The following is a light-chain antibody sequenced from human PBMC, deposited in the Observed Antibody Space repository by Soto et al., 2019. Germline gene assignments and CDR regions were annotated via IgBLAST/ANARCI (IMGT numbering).Light chain of an antibody. V-gene: IGLV2-14*01. CDR2: AVS. Sequence: QSALTQPASVSGCPGQSITISCTGTSSDVGLYDYVSWYQQHPGKAPQLMIYAVSNRPSGVSNRFSASKSGNTASLFISGLQAEDEADYYCSSYTSDSSYVFGSGTKVTVL. CDR1: SSDVGLYDY. CDR3: SSYTSDSSYV. J-gene: IGLJ1*01.